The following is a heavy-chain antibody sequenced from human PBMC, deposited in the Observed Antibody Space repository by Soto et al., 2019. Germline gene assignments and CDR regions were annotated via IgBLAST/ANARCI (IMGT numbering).Heavy chain of an antibody. V-gene: IGHV1-3*01. CDR3: ARDPPEDYYYYYGMDV. CDR1: GYTFTSYA. Sequence: ASVKVSCKASGYTFTSYAMHWVRQAPGQRLEWMGWINAGNGNTKYSQKFQGRVTITRDTSASTAYMELSSLRSEDTAVYYCARDPPEDYYYYYGMDVWGQGTKVTVSS. J-gene: IGHJ6*02. CDR2: INAGNGNT.